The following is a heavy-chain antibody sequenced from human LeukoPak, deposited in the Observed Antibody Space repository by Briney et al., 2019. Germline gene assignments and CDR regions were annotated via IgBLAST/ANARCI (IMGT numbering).Heavy chain of an antibody. CDR3: ARDKRHSYGRYFAH. CDR2: MQSTGNS. V-gene: IGHV4-59*01. CDR1: GDSISTYH. J-gene: IGHJ4*02. D-gene: IGHD5-18*01. Sequence: SETLSLTCSVSGDSISTYHWNWIRKPPGKGLEWIAYMQSTGNSKYNPSLNSRATMSVDTSKNQVVLNLSSVTAADTAVYYCARDKRHSYGRYFAHWGQGMLVIVSS.